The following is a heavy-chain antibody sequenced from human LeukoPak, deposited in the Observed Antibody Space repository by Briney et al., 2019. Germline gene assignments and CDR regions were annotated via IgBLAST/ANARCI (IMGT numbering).Heavy chain of an antibody. V-gene: IGHV3-30*03. CDR2: ISYDGSNK. J-gene: IGHJ5*02. CDR3: ARLARVASAGVWFDP. D-gene: IGHD6-13*01. Sequence: GGSLRLSCAASGFTFSSYGMHWVRQAPGKGLEWVAVISYDGSNKYYADSVKGRFTISRDNAKNSLYLQMNSLRAEDTAVYYCARLARVASAGVWFDPWGQGTLVTVSS. CDR1: GFTFSSYG.